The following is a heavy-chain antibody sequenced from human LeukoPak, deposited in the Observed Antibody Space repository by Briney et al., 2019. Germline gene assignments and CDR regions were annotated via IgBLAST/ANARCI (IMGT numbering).Heavy chain of an antibody. J-gene: IGHJ4*02. CDR3: TRGSGSYPDY. Sequence: GGSLRLSCAASGLTFDDYVMSWVRQAPGKGLELVSSVNWSGGSTAYADSVKGRFTISRDNAKNSLYLQMNSLRAEDTALYYCTRGSGSYPDYWGQGTLVTVSS. D-gene: IGHD1-26*01. CDR2: VNWSGGST. V-gene: IGHV3-20*04. CDR1: GLTFDDYV.